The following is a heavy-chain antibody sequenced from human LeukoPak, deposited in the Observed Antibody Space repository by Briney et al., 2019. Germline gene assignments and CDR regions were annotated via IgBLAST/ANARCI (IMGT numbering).Heavy chain of an antibody. V-gene: IGHV3-21*01. D-gene: IGHD2-21*02. CDR2: IAGSSGCI. CDR1: GFTFSSYT. CDR3: ARDRGAYCGGDCYLGFDY. J-gene: IGHJ4*01. Sequence: PGGSLRLSCAASGFTFSSYTMNWVRQAPGKGLEWVSSIAGSSGCISYADSVKGRFTISRDNAKESLYLQMTSLTAEDTAVYYCARDRGAYCGGDCYLGFDYWGRGTLVTVSS.